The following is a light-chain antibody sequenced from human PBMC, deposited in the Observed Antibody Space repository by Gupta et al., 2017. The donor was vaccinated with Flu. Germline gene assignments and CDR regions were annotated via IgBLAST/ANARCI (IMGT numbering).Light chain of an antibody. J-gene: IGKJ1*01. CDR1: RSLSADY. CDR3: QQYAGKPRT. CDR2: GAS. Sequence: PGERATLSCRASRSLSADYLAWYQQKHGQAPRLLIYGASTRATGIPDRFSGSGSGTDFTLTISRLEPEDFAVYFCQQYAGKPRTFGQGTKVEIK. V-gene: IGKV3-20*01.